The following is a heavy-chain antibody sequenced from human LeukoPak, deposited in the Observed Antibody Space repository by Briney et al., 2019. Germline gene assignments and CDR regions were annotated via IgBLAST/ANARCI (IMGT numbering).Heavy chain of an antibody. D-gene: IGHD4-17*01. CDR3: AKDGTPWDGEGWFDP. Sequence: GGSLRLSCAASGFTFDDYAMRWVRQAPGKGLGWVSGISWNSGSIGYADSVKGRFTISRDNAKNSLYLQMNSLRAEDTALYYCAKDGTPWDGEGWFDPWGQGTLVTVSS. CDR2: ISWNSGSI. J-gene: IGHJ5*02. V-gene: IGHV3-9*01. CDR1: GFTFDDYA.